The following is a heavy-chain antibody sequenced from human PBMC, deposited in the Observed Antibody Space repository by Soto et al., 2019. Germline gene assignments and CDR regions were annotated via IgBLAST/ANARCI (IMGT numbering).Heavy chain of an antibody. J-gene: IGHJ4*02. CDR2: IYYSGST. CDR1: GGSISSSSYY. CDR3: ARDVVGATGGGYYFDY. V-gene: IGHV4-39*07. Sequence: SETLSLTCTVSGGSISSSSYYWGWIRQPPGKGLEWIGSIYYSGSTYYNPSLKSRVTISVDTSKNQFSLKLSSVTAADTAVYYCARDVVGATGGGYYFDYWGQGTLVTVSS. D-gene: IGHD1-26*01.